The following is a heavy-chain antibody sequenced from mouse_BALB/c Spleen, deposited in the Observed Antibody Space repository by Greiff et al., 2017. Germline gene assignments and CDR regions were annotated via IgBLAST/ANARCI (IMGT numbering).Heavy chain of an antibody. CDR1: GFSLSRYS. V-gene: IGHV2-6-4*01. CDR3: ARDYYGSSFFAY. Sequence: QVQLKESGPGLVAPSQSLSITCTVSGFSLSRYSVHWVRQPPGKGLEWLGMIWGGGSTDYYSALKSRLSISKDNSKSQVFLKMNSLQTDDTAMYYGARDYYGSSFFAYWGQGTLVTVSA. J-gene: IGHJ3*01. D-gene: IGHD1-1*01. CDR2: IWGGGST.